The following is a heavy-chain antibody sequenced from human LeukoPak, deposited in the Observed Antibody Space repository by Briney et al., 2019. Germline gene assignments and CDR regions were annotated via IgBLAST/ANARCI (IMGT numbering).Heavy chain of an antibody. CDR1: GITFNNYD. D-gene: IGHD2-8*01. Sequence: GGSLRLSCAASGITFNNYDMSWVRQTPGKGLEWVASIKQDGSEKYYVDSVRGRFTISRDNAKNSLSLQMNSLRAEDTAVYYCARAWQWAFDIWGQGTMVTVSS. J-gene: IGHJ3*02. V-gene: IGHV3-7*04. CDR3: ARAWQWAFDI. CDR2: IKQDGSEK.